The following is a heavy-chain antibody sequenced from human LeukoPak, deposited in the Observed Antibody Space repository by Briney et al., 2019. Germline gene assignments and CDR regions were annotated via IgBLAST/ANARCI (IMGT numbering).Heavy chain of an antibody. CDR1: GGSISSYY. D-gene: IGHD6-13*01. CDR3: AREGSSSWYRALDY. J-gene: IGHJ4*02. V-gene: IGHV4-59*01. CDR2: IYYSGST. Sequence: PSETLSLTCTVSGGSISSYYWSWIQQPPGKGLEWIGYIYYSGSTNYNPSLKSRVTISVDTSKNQFSLKLSSVTAADTAVYYCAREGSSSWYRALDYWGQGTLVTVSS.